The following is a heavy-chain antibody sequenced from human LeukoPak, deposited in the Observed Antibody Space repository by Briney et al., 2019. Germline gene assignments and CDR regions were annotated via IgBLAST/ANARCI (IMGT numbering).Heavy chain of an antibody. CDR2: IKSKTDGGTT. J-gene: IGHJ3*02. CDR1: GFTFSNAW. CDR3: TTDPRIGRFLEWLVAFDI. Sequence: GGSLRLSCAASGFTFSNAWMSWVRQAPGKGLEWVGRIKSKTDGGTTDYAAPVKGRFTISRDDSKNTLYLRMNSLKTEDTAVYYCTTDPRIGRFLEWLVAFDIWGQGTMVTVSS. V-gene: IGHV3-15*01. D-gene: IGHD3-3*01.